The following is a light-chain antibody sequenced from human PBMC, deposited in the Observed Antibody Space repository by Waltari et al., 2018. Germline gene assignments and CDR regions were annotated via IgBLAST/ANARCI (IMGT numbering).Light chain of an antibody. CDR1: SSAVGDYNS. J-gene: IGLJ2*01. CDR2: DDS. Sequence: QSALTQPASVSGSPGQSITLSCTGTSSAVGDYNSFSCYQPHPGKVPKLMIYDDSKRPSGVSDRFSGSKSDNTASLTISGLQAEDEADYYCCSYAGSTTLIFGGGTKLTVL. V-gene: IGLV2-23*01. CDR3: CSYAGSTTLI.